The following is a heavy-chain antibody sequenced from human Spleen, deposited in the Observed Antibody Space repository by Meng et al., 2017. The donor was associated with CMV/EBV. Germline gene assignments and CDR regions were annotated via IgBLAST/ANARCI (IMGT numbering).Heavy chain of an antibody. V-gene: IGHV1-18*01. CDR3: ARDLDMIVVGPHY. CDR1: GYTFHSYG. J-gene: IGHJ4*02. Sequence: VPLEQSGAEVKKPWGAVKVSCKASGYTFHSYGISWVRQAPGQGLEWMGWISAYNGNTNYAQKLQGRVTMTTDTSTSTVYMELRSLRSDDTAVYYCARDLDMIVVGPHYWGQGTLVTVSS. CDR2: ISAYNGNT. D-gene: IGHD3-22*01.